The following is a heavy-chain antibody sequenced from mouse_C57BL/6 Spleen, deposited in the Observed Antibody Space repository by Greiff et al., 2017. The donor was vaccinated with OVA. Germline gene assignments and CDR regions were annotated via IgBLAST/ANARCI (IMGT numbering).Heavy chain of an antibody. Sequence: EVHLVESGGGLVKPGGSLKLSCAASGFTFSDYGMHWVRQAPEKGLEWVAYISSGSSTIYYADTVKGRFTISRDNAKNTLFLQMTSLRSEDTAMYYCAKGRNWDGFDYWGQGTTLTVSS. CDR3: AKGRNWDGFDY. CDR1: GFTFSDYG. D-gene: IGHD4-1*01. V-gene: IGHV5-17*01. CDR2: ISSGSSTI. J-gene: IGHJ2*01.